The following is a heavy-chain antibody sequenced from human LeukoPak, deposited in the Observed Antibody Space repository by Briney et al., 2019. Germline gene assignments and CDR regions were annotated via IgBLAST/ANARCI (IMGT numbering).Heavy chain of an antibody. CDR2: ITDSGGT. CDR3: ARIESYHILYRPY. D-gene: IGHD3-9*01. CDR1: GTSFSGYS. V-gene: IGHV4-34*01. Sequence: SETLSLTCAVYGTSFSGYSWSWIRQSPGKGLEWIGEITDSGGTNYNPSFKSRLTISVDTSKNQFSLKLASVTAADTAVYYCARIESYHILYRPYWGQGTLVTVSS. J-gene: IGHJ4*02.